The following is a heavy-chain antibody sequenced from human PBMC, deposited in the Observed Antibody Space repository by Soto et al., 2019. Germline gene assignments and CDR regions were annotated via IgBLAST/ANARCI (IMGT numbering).Heavy chain of an antibody. V-gene: IGHV4-31*03. CDR3: ARGVLY. D-gene: IGHD1-1*01. CDR2: IFYSGTT. CDR1: GGSISSGGYF. Sequence: QVQLQESGPGLVKPSQTLSLTCTVSGGSISSGGYFWSWIRQPPGKGLEWIGNIFYSGTTYYNPSLKSRLTISVDTSKNQFSLKLSSVTAADAAVYFCARGVLYWGQGTLVTVSS. J-gene: IGHJ4*02.